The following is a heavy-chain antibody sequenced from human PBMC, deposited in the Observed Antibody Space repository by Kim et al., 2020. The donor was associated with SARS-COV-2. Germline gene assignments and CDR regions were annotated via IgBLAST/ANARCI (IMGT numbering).Heavy chain of an antibody. CDR3: ARDREEGGTTSNYYYGMDV. J-gene: IGHJ6*02. D-gene: IGHD1-7*01. Sequence: SVKVSCKASGGTFSSYAISWVRQAPGQGLEWMGGIIPIFGTANYAQKFQGRVTITADESTSTAYMELSSLRSEDTAVYYCARDREEGGTTSNYYYGMDVWGQGTTVTVSS. CDR2: IIPIFGTA. V-gene: IGHV1-69*13. CDR1: GGTFSSYA.